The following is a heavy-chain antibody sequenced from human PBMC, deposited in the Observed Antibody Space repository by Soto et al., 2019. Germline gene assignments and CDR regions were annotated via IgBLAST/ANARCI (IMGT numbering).Heavy chain of an antibody. CDR1: GGSISSGDYY. V-gene: IGHV4-30-4*01. D-gene: IGHD3-10*01. J-gene: IGHJ6*02. Sequence: SETLSLTCTVSGGSISSGDYYWSWIRQPPGKGLEWIGYIYYSGSTYYNPSLKSRVTISVDTSKNQFSLKLSSVTAADTAVYYCAIGSVAEFRGYYYYYGMDVWGQGTTVTVSS. CDR3: AIGSVAEFRGYYYYYGMDV. CDR2: IYYSGST.